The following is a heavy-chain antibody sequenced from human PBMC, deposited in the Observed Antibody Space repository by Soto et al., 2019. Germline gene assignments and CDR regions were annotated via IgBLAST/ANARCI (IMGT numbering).Heavy chain of an antibody. D-gene: IGHD4-4*01. CDR1: GFTFSSYA. Sequence: EVQLLESGGGLVQPGGSLRLSCAASGFTFSSYAMSWVRQAPGKGLEWVSAISGDGGNTYYADSVKGRFTISRDNSKSTLYLQMNSLRAEDTAVYYCAKARRGDFSRPTFDYWGQGTLVTVSS. J-gene: IGHJ4*02. V-gene: IGHV3-23*01. CDR2: ISGDGGNT. CDR3: AKARRGDFSRPTFDY.